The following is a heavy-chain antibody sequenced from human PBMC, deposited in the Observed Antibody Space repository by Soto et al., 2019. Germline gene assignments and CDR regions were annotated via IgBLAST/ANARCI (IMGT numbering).Heavy chain of an antibody. Sequence: QVQLQESGPGLVKPSQTLCLTCTVSGGSISSGGYYSSWIRQHPGKGLEWIGYIYYSGSTYYNPSLKSRVTISVDTSKNQFSLKLSYVTAADTAVYYCARSGYSYGPNPLLYWGQGTLVTVSS. CDR2: IYYSGST. CDR3: ARSGYSYGPNPLLY. J-gene: IGHJ4*02. CDR1: GGSISSGGYY. D-gene: IGHD5-18*01. V-gene: IGHV4-31*03.